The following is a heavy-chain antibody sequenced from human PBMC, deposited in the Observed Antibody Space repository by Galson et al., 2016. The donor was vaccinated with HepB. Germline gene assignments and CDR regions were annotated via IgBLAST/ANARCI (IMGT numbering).Heavy chain of an antibody. J-gene: IGHJ5*02. V-gene: IGHV3-33*07. Sequence: SLRLSCAASGFTFSSSGMCWVRQAPGKGLEWMAVIWYDGSNKYYADSVKGRFTISRDNAKNSLYLQMNSLRAEDTAVYYCARDLSSSSTRGWFDPWGQGTLVTVSS. D-gene: IGHD6-6*01. CDR1: GFTFSSSG. CDR3: ARDLSSSSTRGWFDP. CDR2: IWYDGSNK.